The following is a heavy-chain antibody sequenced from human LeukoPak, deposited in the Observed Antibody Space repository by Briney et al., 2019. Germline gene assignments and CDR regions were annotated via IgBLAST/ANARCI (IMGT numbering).Heavy chain of an antibody. CDR2: ISGSGGST. V-gene: IGHV3-23*01. CDR3: ARNPSSIAAAGLNFDY. CDR1: GFTFSSYA. J-gene: IGHJ4*02. Sequence: GGSLRLSCAASGFTFSSYAMSWVRQAPGKGLEWVSAISGSGGSTYYADSAKGRFTISRDNSKNTLYLQMNSLRAEDTAVYYCARNPSSIAAAGLNFDYWGQGTLVTVSS. D-gene: IGHD6-13*01.